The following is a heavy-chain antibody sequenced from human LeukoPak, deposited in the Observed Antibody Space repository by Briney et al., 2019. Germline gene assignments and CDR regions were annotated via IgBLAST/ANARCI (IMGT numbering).Heavy chain of an antibody. D-gene: IGHD3-10*01. J-gene: IGHJ6*02. CDR3: ATTPVWFGELTSSSTLYGMDV. V-gene: IGHV1-24*01. CDR2: FDPEDGET. CDR1: GYTLTELS. Sequence: GASVKVSCKVSGYTLTELSMHWVRQAPGKGLEWMGGFDPEDGETIYAQKFQGRVTMTEDTSTDTAYMELSSLRSEDTAVYYCATTPVWFGELTSSSTLYGMDVWGQGTTVTVSS.